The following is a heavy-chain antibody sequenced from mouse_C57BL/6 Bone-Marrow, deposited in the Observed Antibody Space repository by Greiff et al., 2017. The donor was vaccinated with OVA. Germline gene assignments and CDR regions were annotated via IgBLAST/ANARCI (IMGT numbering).Heavy chain of an antibody. CDR1: GYTFTDYD. D-gene: IGHD4-1*01. CDR2: INPNNGGT. Sequence: VQLQQSGPELVKPGASVKISCQASGYTFTDYDMNWVKQSHGTSLEWIGDINPNNGGTSYNQKFKGKATLTVDKSSSTAYMALRSLTSEDSAVYYCAVFNWDYFDYWGQGTTLTVSS. V-gene: IGHV1-26*01. CDR3: AVFNWDYFDY. J-gene: IGHJ2*01.